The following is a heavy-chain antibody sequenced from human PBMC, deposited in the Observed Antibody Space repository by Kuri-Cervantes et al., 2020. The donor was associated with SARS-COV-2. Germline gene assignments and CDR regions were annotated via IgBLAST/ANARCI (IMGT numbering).Heavy chain of an antibody. Sequence: ASVKVSCKASGGTFSSYDISWVRQAPGQGLEWMGWISPYNHNTKYAEKLQGRVTMTTDTSTSTAYMELRGLRSDDTAVYYCARVRGSKYYYGSRYYYYYMDVWGQGTAVTVSS. CDR1: GGTFSSYD. J-gene: IGHJ6*03. D-gene: IGHD3-10*01. CDR2: ISPYNHNT. CDR3: ARVRGSKYYYGSRYYYYYMDV. V-gene: IGHV1-18*01.